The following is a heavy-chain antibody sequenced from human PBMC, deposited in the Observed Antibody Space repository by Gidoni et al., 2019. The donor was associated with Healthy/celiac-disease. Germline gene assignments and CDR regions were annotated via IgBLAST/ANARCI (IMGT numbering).Heavy chain of an antibody. CDR3: AREVNSGSFDY. CDR1: GFTFSSYA. Sequence: QVQLVESGGGVVQPGRSLSISCAAPGFTFSSYAMHWVRQAPGKGLEWVAVISYDGSNKYYADSVKGRFTISRDNSKNTLYLQMNSLRAEDTAVYYCAREVNSGSFDYWGQGTLVTVSS. D-gene: IGHD6-19*01. V-gene: IGHV3-30-3*01. J-gene: IGHJ4*02. CDR2: ISYDGSNK.